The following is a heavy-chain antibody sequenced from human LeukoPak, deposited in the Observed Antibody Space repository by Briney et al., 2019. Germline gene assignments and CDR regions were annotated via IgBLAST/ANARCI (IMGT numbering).Heavy chain of an antibody. CDR2: IKQDGSEK. CDR3: AGTGYVSYYYYYMDV. J-gene: IGHJ6*03. D-gene: IGHD2-8*02. Sequence: GGTLRLSCAASGFTFSSYGMSWVRQAPGKGLEWVANIKQDGSEKYYVDSVKSRFTISRDNAKNSLYLQMNSLRAEDTAVYYCAGTGYVSYYYYYMDVWGKGTTVTVSS. V-gene: IGHV3-7*01. CDR1: GFTFSSYG.